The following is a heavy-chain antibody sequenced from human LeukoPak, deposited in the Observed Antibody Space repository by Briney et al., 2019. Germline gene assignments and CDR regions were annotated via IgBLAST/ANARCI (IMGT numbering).Heavy chain of an antibody. V-gene: IGHV3-74*01. Sequence: GGSLRLSCAASGFTFSNYWMHWVRQAPGKGLVWVSLINSDGSSTVYADSVKGRFTISRDNAKNSLYLQMNSLRAENTAVYYCARDNYDSSGYYFDWGQGTLVTVSS. CDR2: INSDGSST. D-gene: IGHD3-22*01. CDR1: GFTFSNYW. CDR3: ARDNYDSSGYYFD. J-gene: IGHJ4*02.